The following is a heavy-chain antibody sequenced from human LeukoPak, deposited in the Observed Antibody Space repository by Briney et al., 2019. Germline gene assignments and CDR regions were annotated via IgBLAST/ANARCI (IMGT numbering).Heavy chain of an antibody. D-gene: IGHD1-7*01. Sequence: PSETLSLPCAASGYSISSGYHWGWIRQPPGKGLERIGNIYHSGSTYYKPSLKSRVTISVDTSKNQFSLKLSSVTAADTAVYYCARPESTPNWNLKFDYWGQGALVTVSS. CDR1: GYSISSGYH. J-gene: IGHJ4*02. CDR2: IYHSGST. V-gene: IGHV4-38-2*01. CDR3: ARPESTPNWNLKFDY.